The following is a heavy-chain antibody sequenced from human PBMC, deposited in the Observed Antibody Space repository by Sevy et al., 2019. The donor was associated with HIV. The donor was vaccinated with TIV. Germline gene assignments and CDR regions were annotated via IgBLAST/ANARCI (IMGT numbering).Heavy chain of an antibody. V-gene: IGHV3-30*18. CDR3: AKLRSAFGPLDD. CDR2: ISYDGSKK. D-gene: IGHD3-16*01. CDR1: GFILSSHG. Sequence: GGSLRLSCAASGFILSSHGMHWVRQAPGKGLEWVAFISYDGSKKYYTDSVKGRFTISRDNSKNTVYLQMNSLRAEDTAVYSCAKLRSAFGPLDDWGQGTLVTVSS. J-gene: IGHJ4*02.